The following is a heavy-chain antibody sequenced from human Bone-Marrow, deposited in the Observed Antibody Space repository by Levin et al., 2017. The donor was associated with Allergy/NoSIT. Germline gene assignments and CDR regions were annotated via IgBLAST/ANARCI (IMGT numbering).Heavy chain of an antibody. J-gene: IGHJ4*02. V-gene: IGHV1-46*01. D-gene: IGHD3-3*01. CDR2: INPSGGST. Sequence: GESLKISCKASGYTFTSYYMHWVRQAPGQGLEWMGIINPSGGSTSYAQKFQGRVTMTRDTSTSTVYMELSSLRSEDTAVYYCAREWGATFGVVTRHFDYWGQGTLVTVSS. CDR1: GYTFTSYY. CDR3: AREWGATFGVVTRHFDY.